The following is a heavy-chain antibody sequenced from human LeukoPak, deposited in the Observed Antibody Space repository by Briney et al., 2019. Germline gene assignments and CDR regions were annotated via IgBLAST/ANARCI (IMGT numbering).Heavy chain of an antibody. V-gene: IGHV1-69*13. CDR3: ARGMEDYYDSSGKGLTGNYYFDY. CDR1: GGTFSSYA. CDR2: IIPIFGTA. Sequence: SVKVSCKASGGTFSSYAISWVRQAPGQGLEWMGGIIPIFGTANYAQKFQGRVTITADESTSTAYMELSSLRSEDTAVYYCARGMEDYYDSSGKGLTGNYYFDYWGQGTLVTVSS. J-gene: IGHJ4*02. D-gene: IGHD3-22*01.